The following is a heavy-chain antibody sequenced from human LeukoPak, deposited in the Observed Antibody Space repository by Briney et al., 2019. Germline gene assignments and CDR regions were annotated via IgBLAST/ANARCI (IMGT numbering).Heavy chain of an antibody. CDR3: AKGRSSWSFDY. CDR2: ISGGGDNT. V-gene: IGHV3-23*01. J-gene: IGHJ4*02. Sequence: GGSLRLSCAASGFTVSSYAMTWVRQAPGKGLEWVSVISGGGDNTYYADSVKGRFTIPRDNSKNTVYLQMNSLRAEDTAVYYCAKGRSSWSFDYWGQGTLVTVSS. CDR1: GFTVSSYA. D-gene: IGHD6-13*01.